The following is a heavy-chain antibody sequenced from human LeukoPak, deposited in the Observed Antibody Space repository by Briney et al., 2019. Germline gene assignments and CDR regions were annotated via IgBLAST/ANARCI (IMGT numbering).Heavy chain of an antibody. V-gene: IGHV1-69*13. J-gene: IGHJ3*02. CDR3: ARVFCTNGVCYPDAFDI. Sequence: SVKVSCKASGGTFSSYAISWVRQAPGQGLEWMGGIIPIFGTANYAQKFQGRVTITADESTSTAYMELSSLRSEDTAVYYCARVFCTNGVCYPDAFDIWGQGTMVTVSS. CDR1: GGTFSSYA. CDR2: IIPIFGTA. D-gene: IGHD2-8*01.